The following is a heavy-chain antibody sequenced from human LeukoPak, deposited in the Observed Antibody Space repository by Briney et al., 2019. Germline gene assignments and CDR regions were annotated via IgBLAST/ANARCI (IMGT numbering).Heavy chain of an antibody. Sequence: GGSLRLSCAASGFTFSNYPMHWVRQAPGKGLEWVTMISHDESRKFYAVSVKGRFTVSRVNSKNTLFLHMSSLGPEDTAIYYCARETYDISGYALDVRGQGTTVTVS. CDR3: ARETYDISGYALDV. CDR2: ISHDESRK. J-gene: IGHJ6*02. V-gene: IGHV3-30-3*01. D-gene: IGHD3-22*01. CDR1: GFTFSNYP.